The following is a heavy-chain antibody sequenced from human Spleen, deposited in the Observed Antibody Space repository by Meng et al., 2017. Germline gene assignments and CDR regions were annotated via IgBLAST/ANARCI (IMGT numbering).Heavy chain of an antibody. CDR3: ARDPSNTSGRYAYFDY. V-gene: IGHV1-18*01. CDR1: GYTFTHHG. Sequence: QLQLVQSGAEVKKPGASVRVPCKASGYTFTHHGISWIRQAPGQGLEWMGLISCYNGDTNYAQKIQGRVTMTTDTSTNTAYMDLRGLRSDDTAVYYCARDPSNTSGRYAYFDYWGQGTLVTVSS. J-gene: IGHJ4*02. D-gene: IGHD6-19*01. CDR2: ISCYNGDT.